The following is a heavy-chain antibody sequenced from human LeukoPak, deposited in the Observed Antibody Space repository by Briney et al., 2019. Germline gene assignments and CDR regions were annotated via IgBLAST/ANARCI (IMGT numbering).Heavy chain of an antibody. Sequence: ASVKVSCKASGYTFTSYDINWVRQATGQGLEWMGWMNPNSGGTNYAQKFQGRVTMTRDTSISTAYMELSRLRSDDTAVYYCARMGCSSTSCLYGMDVWGQGTTVTVSS. CDR2: MNPNSGGT. CDR1: GYTFTSYD. J-gene: IGHJ6*02. D-gene: IGHD2-2*01. V-gene: IGHV1-2*02. CDR3: ARMGCSSTSCLYGMDV.